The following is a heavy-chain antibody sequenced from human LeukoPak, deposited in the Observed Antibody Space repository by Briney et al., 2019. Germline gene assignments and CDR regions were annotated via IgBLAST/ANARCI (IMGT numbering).Heavy chain of an antibody. CDR2: INHNAEMI. D-gene: IGHD3-9*01. CDR1: GFPFGGYV. J-gene: IGHJ4*02. CDR3: ARDHDWAFDL. Sequence: GGSLRLSCEASGFPFGGYVMSWVRQAAGKGLEWIAYINHNAEMIFYPDFVKGRFTISRDNAKNSLYLQMNALRYGDTAMYYCARDHDWAFDLWGQGTLVTVSS. V-gene: IGHV3-48*02.